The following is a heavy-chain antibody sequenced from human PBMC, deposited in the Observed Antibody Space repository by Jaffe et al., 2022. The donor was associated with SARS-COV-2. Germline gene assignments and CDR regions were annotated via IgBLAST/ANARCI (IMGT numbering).Heavy chain of an antibody. V-gene: IGHV1-2*04. CDR3: AREEYSSSSLYYGMDV. CDR1: GYTFTGYY. J-gene: IGHJ6*02. CDR2: INPNSGGT. Sequence: QVQLVQSGAEVKKPGASVKVSCKASGYTFTGYYMHWVRQAPGQGLEWMGWINPNSGGTNYAQKFQGWVTMTRDTSISTAYMELSRLRSDDTAVYYCAREEYSSSSLYYGMDVWGQGTTVTVSS. D-gene: IGHD6-6*01.